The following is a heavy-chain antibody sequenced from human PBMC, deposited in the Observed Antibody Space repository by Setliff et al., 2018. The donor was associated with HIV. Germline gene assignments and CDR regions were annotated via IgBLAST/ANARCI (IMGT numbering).Heavy chain of an antibody. CDR1: GFTFSHYS. Sequence: PGGSLRLSCAASGFTFSHYSMIWVRQGPGKGLEWVSSISGSGSTTYYADSVKGRLTISRDNSQNALYLHMNSLRAEDTAVYYCAKLQEGHVYSHYDSWGQGTLVTSPQ. CDR3: AKLQEGHVYSHYDS. CDR2: ISGSGSTT. V-gene: IGHV3-23*01. D-gene: IGHD2-21*01. J-gene: IGHJ4*02.